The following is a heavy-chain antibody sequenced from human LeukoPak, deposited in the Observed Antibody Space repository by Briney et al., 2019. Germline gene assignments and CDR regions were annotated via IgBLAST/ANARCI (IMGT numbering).Heavy chain of an antibody. CDR3: VREVYVGSDCAFDY. Sequence: ASVKVSCKASGYTFTGHFLHWVRQAPGQGLEWMGWMNPNSGDTGYPKKFQGRVTMTRDTSVSAAYMELSGLTSDDTAVYYCVREVYVGSDCAFDYWGQGTLVTVSS. D-gene: IGHD2-21*01. V-gene: IGHV1-2*02. CDR1: GYTFTGHF. J-gene: IGHJ4*02. CDR2: MNPNSGDT.